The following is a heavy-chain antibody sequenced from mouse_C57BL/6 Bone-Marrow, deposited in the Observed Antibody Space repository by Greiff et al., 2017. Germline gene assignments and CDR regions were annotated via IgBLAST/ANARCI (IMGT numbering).Heavy chain of an antibody. V-gene: IGHV1-76*01. J-gene: IGHJ4*01. D-gene: IGHD1-1*01. Sequence: QVQLKQSGAELVRPGASVKLSCKASGYTFTDYYINWVKQRPGQGLEWIARIYPGSGNTYYNEKFKGKATLTAEKSSSTAYMQLSSLTSEDSAVYFCASSTVVGYYAMDYCGQGTSVTVSS. CDR2: IYPGSGNT. CDR1: GYTFTDYY. CDR3: ASSTVVGYYAMDY.